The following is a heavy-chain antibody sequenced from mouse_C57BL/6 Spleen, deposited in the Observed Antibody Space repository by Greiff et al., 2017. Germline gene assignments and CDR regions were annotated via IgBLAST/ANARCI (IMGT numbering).Heavy chain of an antibody. CDR1: GLKLTSYG. CDR3: ARKGYDYDVNYAIDD. D-gene: IGHD2-4*01. CDR2: IYIGNGYT. Sequence: EVQLQQSGAELVRPGSSVKLSCKTSGLKLTSYGTYWVKQRPGQGLEWIGYIYIGNGYTEYNDKFKGKATLTTDTSSSDAYMQLSNLTSEDSAIYYCARKGYDYDVNYAIDDWGQRNAVTVTS. V-gene: IGHV1-58*01. J-gene: IGHJ4*01.